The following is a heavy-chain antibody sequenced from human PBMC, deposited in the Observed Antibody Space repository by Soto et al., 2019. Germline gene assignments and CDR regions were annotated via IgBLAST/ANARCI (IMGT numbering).Heavy chain of an antibody. CDR2: IYPGDSDS. V-gene: IGHV5-51*01. CDR3: ARHDAYSSSDF. J-gene: IGHJ4*02. Sequence: GESLKISCKGSGYSFSNSWIAWVRQMPGKGLEWMGIIYPGDSDSRYSLSFQGQVSISADKSINTAYLQWSSLKASDTAMYYCARHDAYSSSDFWGQGTLVTVSS. D-gene: IGHD6-19*01. CDR1: GYSFSNSW.